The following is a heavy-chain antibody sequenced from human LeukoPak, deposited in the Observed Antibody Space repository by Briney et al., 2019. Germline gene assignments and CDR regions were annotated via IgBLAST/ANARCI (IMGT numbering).Heavy chain of an antibody. CDR1: GFTFCDHG. CDR2: LRYDGSIK. V-gene: IGHV3-30*02. D-gene: IGHD2/OR15-2a*01. J-gene: IGHJ6*03. Sequence: GGSLRLSRAASGFTFCDHGMVCVREAPGKGLEWVVYLRYDGSIKYYTESVKDRFTISRDNSRNTLYLQMNSLRAEDSAVYYCAKPGGGGTSRLSYYNMYVWGKGTTVTVSS. CDR3: AKPGGGGTSRLSYYNMYV.